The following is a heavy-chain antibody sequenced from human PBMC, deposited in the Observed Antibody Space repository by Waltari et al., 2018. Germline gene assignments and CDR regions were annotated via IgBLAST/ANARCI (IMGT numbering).Heavy chain of an antibody. D-gene: IGHD1-1*01. CDR3: ASVTGTGY. CDR1: GFNFNDYG. V-gene: IGHV3-30*03. Sequence: QVHLVESGGGVVQPGGSRRLTCGGSGFNFNDYGIHWVRQAPGKGLEWLAVVSFEETTQYYADSVKGRFTISRDKSMNTVYLEMNSLRPDDTAMYYCASVTGTGYWGQGTLVTVSS. J-gene: IGHJ4*02. CDR2: VSFEETTQ.